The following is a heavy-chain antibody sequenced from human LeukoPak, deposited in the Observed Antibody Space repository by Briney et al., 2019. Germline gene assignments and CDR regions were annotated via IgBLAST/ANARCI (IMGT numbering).Heavy chain of an antibody. D-gene: IGHD3-16*02. CDR2: ISSSSSYI. Sequence: GGSLRLSCAASGFTFSSYSMNWLRQAPGKGLEWVSSISSSSSYIYYAASVKGRFTISRDNAKNSLYLQMNSLRAEDTAVYYCARDHDYVWGSYRPIDAFDIWGQGTMVTVSS. V-gene: IGHV3-21*01. J-gene: IGHJ3*02. CDR3: ARDHDYVWGSYRPIDAFDI. CDR1: GFTFSSYS.